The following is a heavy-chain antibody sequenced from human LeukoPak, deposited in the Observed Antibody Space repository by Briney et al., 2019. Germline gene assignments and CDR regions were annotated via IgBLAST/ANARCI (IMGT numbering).Heavy chain of an antibody. Sequence: GGSLRLSCAASGFTFSSYWMTWVRQAPGKGLVWVANMNQDGSEKYHVDSVKDRFTISRDNAKNSLYLQMNSLRAEDTAVYYCARSDSSSWYSLHDYWGQGTLVTVSS. CDR3: ARSDSSSWYSLHDY. CDR1: GFTFSSYW. D-gene: IGHD6-13*01. CDR2: MNQDGSEK. J-gene: IGHJ4*02. V-gene: IGHV3-7*01.